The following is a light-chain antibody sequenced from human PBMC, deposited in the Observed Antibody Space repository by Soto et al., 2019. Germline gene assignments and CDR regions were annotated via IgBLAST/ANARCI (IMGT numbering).Light chain of an antibody. Sequence: EIVLTQSPGALSLSPGERATLSCRASQSVSSSFLAWYQQKPGQAPRLLIYGASSRATGIPDRFSGSGSGTDFTLTISRLEPEYFAVYYCHQYDSSPLTFGGGTTVESK. J-gene: IGKJ4*01. CDR1: QSVSSSF. V-gene: IGKV3-20*01. CDR3: HQYDSSPLT. CDR2: GAS.